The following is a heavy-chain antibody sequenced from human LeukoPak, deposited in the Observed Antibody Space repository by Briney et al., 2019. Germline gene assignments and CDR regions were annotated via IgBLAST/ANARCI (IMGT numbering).Heavy chain of an antibody. CDR1: GFTFSSYG. Sequence: GGSLRLSCAASGFTFSSYGMHWVRQAPGKGLEWVAVISYDGSNKYYADSVKGRFTISRDNSKNTLYLQMNSLRAEDTAVYYRAKCAPPRGVRGSLDYWGQGTLVTVSS. V-gene: IGHV3-30*18. CDR3: AKCAPPRGVRGSLDY. D-gene: IGHD3-10*01. CDR2: ISYDGSNK. J-gene: IGHJ4*02.